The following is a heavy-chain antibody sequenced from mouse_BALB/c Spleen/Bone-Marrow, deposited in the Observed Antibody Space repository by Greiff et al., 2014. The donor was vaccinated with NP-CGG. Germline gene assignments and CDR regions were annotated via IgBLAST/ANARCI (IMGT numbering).Heavy chain of an antibody. CDR1: GFAFSDTW. Sequence: EVKLVESGGGLVQPGGSMKLSCAASGFAFSDTWLDWVRQSPEKGPEWVAEIRTKADDHATYYAESVKGRFTISRDDSISSVYLQMNSLRAEDTGIYYCIPHPFDYWGQGTTLTVSS. CDR2: IRTKADDHAT. CDR3: IPHPFDY. J-gene: IGHJ2*01. V-gene: IGHV6-6*01.